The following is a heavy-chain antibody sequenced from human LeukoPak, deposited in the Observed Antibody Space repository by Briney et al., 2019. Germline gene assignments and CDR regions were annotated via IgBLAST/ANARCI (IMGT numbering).Heavy chain of an antibody. CDR2: ISSGGDT. CDR3: ARGKGSGYYYND. CDR1: GVTVNSNY. D-gene: IGHD3-22*01. V-gene: IGHV3-66*01. Sequence: GGSLRLFCAASGVTVNSNYMSWVRQAPGKGLKWVSVISSGGDTYYTDSVKGRFYIARDNSKNTLYLQMNSLRVEDTAVYFCARGKGSGYYYNDWGQGTLVTVSS. J-gene: IGHJ4*02.